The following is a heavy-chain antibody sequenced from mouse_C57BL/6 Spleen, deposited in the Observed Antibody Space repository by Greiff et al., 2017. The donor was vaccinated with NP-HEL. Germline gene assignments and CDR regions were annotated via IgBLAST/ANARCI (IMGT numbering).Heavy chain of an antibody. CDR3: ARSQLGIDY. CDR2: IDPSDSYT. V-gene: IGHV1-50*01. D-gene: IGHD4-1*02. Sequence: VQLQQPGAELVKPGASVKLSCKASGYTFTSYWMQWVKQRPGQGLEWIGEIDPSDSYTNYNQKFKGKATLTVDTSSSPAYRQLSSLTSEDSAVYYCARSQLGIDYWGQGTTLTVSS. CDR1: GYTFTSYW. J-gene: IGHJ2*01.